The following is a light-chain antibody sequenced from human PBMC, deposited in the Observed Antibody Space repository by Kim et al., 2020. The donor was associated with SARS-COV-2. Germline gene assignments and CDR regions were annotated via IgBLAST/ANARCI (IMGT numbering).Light chain of an antibody. J-gene: IGLJ3*02. CDR3: QSADSSGTYGV. CDR2: KDS. V-gene: IGLV3-25*03. Sequence: SYELTQPPSVSVSPGQTARITCSGDALPKQYAYWYQQKPGQAPVLVIYKDSERPSGIPERFSGSSSGTTVTLTISGVKAEDEADYYCQSADSSGTYGVFG. CDR1: ALPKQY.